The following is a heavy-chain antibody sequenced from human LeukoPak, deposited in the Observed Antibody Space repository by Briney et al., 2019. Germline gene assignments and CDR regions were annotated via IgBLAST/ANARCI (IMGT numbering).Heavy chain of an antibody. CDR1: GYTFTGYY. CDR2: INPNSGGT. Sequence: ASVKVSCKASGYTFTGYYMHWVRQAPGQGLEWMGWINPNSGGTNYAQKFQGWVTMTRDTSISTAYMELSRLRSDDTAVYYCARGVSEVATIWDQTGSSGWYADYWGQGTLVTVSS. J-gene: IGHJ4*02. D-gene: IGHD6-19*01. V-gene: IGHV1-2*04. CDR3: ARGVSEVATIWDQTGSSGWYADY.